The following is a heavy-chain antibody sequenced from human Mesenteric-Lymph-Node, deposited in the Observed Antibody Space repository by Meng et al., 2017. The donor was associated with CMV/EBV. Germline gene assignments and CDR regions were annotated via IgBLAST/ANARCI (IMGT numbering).Heavy chain of an antibody. J-gene: IGHJ4*02. V-gene: IGHV4-34*01. CDR3: AGPLGYCSTTSCYTY. CDR1: GGSFSGYY. D-gene: IGHD2-2*02. Sequence: VYGGSFSGYYWSWIRQPPGKELEWIGEINHSGRTNYNPSLKSRVTISVDTSKSQFYLKLNSVTAADTAVYYCAGPLGYCSTTSCYTYWSQGGLVTVSS. CDR2: INHSGRT.